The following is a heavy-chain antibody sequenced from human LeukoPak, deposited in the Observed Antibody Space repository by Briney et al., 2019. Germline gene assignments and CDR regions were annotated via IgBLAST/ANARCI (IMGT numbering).Heavy chain of an antibody. CDR3: ARTNPGSTVYYNAFDY. V-gene: IGHV4-30-4*01. CDR1: GDSISSGDYY. D-gene: IGHD3-9*01. CDR2: IYYSGTS. Sequence: PSETLSLTCTVSGDSISSGDYYWSWIRQSPGTGLEWIGYIYYSGTSYYNPSLKSRVTISVDTSKNQFSLKPSFVTAADTAVYYCARTNPGSTVYYNAFDYWGQGTLVTVSS. J-gene: IGHJ4*02.